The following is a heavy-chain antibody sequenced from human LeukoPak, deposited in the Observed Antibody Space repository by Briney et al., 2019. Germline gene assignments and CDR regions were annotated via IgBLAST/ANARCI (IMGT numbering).Heavy chain of an antibody. D-gene: IGHD4-11*01. V-gene: IGHV1-69*05. CDR2: IIPIFGTA. CDR3: ARDQDYSNRGQVGVVLGY. J-gene: IGHJ4*02. CDR1: GGTFSSYA. Sequence: SVKVSCKASGGTFSSYAISWVRQAPGQGLEWMGGIIPIFGTANYAQKFQGRVTITTDEYTSTAYMELSSLRSEDTAVYYCARDQDYSNRGQVGVVLGYWGQGTLVTVSS.